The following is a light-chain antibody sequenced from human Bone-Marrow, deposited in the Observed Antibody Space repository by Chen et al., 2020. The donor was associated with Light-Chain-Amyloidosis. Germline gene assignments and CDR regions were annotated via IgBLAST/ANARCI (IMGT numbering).Light chain of an antibody. CDR2: RDT. V-gene: IGLV3-25*03. Sequence: YELTQPPSVSESAGQRARITCAGDDLPTKYAYWYQQKPGQAPVLVIHRDTERPSGISERFSGSSSGTTATLTISGVQAEDEADYHCQSADSSGTYAVIFGGGTQLTVL. CDR1: DLPTKY. J-gene: IGLJ2*01. CDR3: QSADSSGTYAVI.